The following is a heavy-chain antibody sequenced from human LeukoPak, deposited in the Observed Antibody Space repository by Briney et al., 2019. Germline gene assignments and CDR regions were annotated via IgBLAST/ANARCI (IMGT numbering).Heavy chain of an antibody. V-gene: IGHV3-23*01. CDR2: ISGSGGST. CDR3: AKDHPYCGGDCYEVAYYFDH. CDR1: GFTFSSYA. J-gene: IGHJ4*02. Sequence: GGSLRLSCAASGFTFSSYAMSWVRQAPGKGLEWVSAISGSGGSTYYADSVKGRFTISRDNSKNTLYLQMNSLRAEDTAIYYCAKDHPYCGGDCYEVAYYFDHWGQGTLVTVSS. D-gene: IGHD2-21*01.